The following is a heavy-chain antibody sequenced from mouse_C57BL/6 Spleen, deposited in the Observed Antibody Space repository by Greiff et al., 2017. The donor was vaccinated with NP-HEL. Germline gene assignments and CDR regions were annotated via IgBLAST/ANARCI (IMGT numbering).Heavy chain of an antibody. CDR1: GYAFSSSW. CDR2: IYPGDGDT. D-gene: IGHD1-1*01. V-gene: IGHV1-82*01. J-gene: IGHJ2*01. Sequence: QVQLQQSGPELVKPGASVKISCEASGYAFSSSWMNWVKQRPGKGLEWIGRIYPGDGDTNYNGKFKGKATLTADKSSSTAYMQLSSLTSEDSAVYFCATYYYGSSSYYFDYWGQGTTLTVSS. CDR3: ATYYYGSSSYYFDY.